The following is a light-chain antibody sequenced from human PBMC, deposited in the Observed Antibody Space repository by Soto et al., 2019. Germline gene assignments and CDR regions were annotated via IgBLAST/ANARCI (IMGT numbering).Light chain of an antibody. Sequence: QPVLTQPPSTSASLGASVTLTCTLSSGYSNDKVDWYQQRPGKGPRFVMRVGTGGIVGSKGDGIPDRFSVLGSGLNRYLTIRNIQEEDESDYHCGADHGSGSTWVFGGGTKLTVL. V-gene: IGLV9-49*01. CDR1: SGYSNDK. J-gene: IGLJ2*01. CDR2: VGTGGIVG. CDR3: GADHGSGSTWV.